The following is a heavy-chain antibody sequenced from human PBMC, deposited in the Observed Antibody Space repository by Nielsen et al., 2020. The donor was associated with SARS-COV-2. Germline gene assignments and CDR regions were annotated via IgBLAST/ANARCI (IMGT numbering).Heavy chain of an antibody. V-gene: IGHV3-23*01. Sequence: GESLKISCAASRFSFTDCNMSCFRQAPGKGLEWVSAISGSGGSTYYADSVKGRFTTSRDNSKNTLYLQMNSLRAEDTAAYYCAKGSQFSSSWYDYWGQGTLVTVSS. CDR2: ISGSGGST. J-gene: IGHJ4*02. CDR3: AKGSQFSSSWYDY. CDR1: RFSFTDCN. D-gene: IGHD6-13*01.